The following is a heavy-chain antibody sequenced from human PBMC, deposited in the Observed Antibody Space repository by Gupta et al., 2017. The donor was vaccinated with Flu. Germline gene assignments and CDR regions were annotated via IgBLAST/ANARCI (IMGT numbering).Heavy chain of an antibody. CDR1: GDSISNSDFY. V-gene: IGHV4-39*01. CDR2: IHHSGRT. CDR3: AARRKDLNWFDP. D-gene: IGHD1-14*01. Sequence: LPLQESGPGLVKPSATLSLTCTVSGDSISNSDFYWALIRQPPGKGLECIGGIHHSGRTYYNPSLKSRVTMSVDTPKYQFSLKLSSVTAADTAVYYCAARRKDLNWFDPWGQGILVTVSS. J-gene: IGHJ5*02.